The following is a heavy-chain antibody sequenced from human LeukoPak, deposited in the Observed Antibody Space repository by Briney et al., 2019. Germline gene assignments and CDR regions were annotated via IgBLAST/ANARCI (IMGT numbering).Heavy chain of an antibody. V-gene: IGHV3-74*01. J-gene: IGHJ4*02. CDR2: IASDGSST. D-gene: IGHD4-23*01. CDR1: GFTFSSYW. Sequence: GGSLRLSRAASGFTFSSYWMNWVRQDPGKGLVWVSRIASDGSSTTYADSVKGRFSISRDNAKNTLYLQMNSLRVEDTAVYYCARGRPHGNDYWGQGTLVTVSS. CDR3: ARGRPHGNDY.